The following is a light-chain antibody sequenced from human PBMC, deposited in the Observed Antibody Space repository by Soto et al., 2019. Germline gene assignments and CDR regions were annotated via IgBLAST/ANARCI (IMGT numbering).Light chain of an antibody. CDR2: TAT. CDR3: AAWDESLSGWV. Sequence: QSVLTQPPSASATPGQRVAISCSGSSSNIGSYPVNWYQQLPGTAPKLLIHTATQRPSGVPDRFSGSKSGTSATLAISGLQSEDEADYSCAAWDESLSGWVFGGGTKLTVL. J-gene: IGLJ3*02. V-gene: IGLV1-44*01. CDR1: SSNIGSYP.